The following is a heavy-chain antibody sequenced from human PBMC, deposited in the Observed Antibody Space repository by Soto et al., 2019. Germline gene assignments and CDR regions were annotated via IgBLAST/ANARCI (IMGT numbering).Heavy chain of an antibody. V-gene: IGHV3-53*02. CDR1: GFSISSNY. Sequence: EVQLVETGGGLIQPGGSLRLSCAASGFSISSNYMTWVRQAPGKGLEWVSLLYSGGTSYYADSVKGRFTISRDNSKNTLFLQMNSLRVEDTAIYYCAREGGFDWFYPWGQGTLVTVSS. CDR3: AREGGFDWFYP. J-gene: IGHJ5*02. CDR2: LYSGGTS.